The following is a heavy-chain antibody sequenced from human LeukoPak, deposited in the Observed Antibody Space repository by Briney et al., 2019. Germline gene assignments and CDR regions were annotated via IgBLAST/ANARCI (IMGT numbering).Heavy chain of an antibody. CDR2: IYLNENT. Sequence: SETLSLTCTVSGGSISSSSYYWGWIRQPPGKGLEWIGSIYLNENTYYNPSLKSRVTISVDMSKKQSSLRLFSMTAADTAVYYCARDQAGHNYFDPWGQGALVTVSS. J-gene: IGHJ5*02. CDR1: GGSISSSSYY. D-gene: IGHD6-19*01. CDR3: ARDQAGHNYFDP. V-gene: IGHV4-39*07.